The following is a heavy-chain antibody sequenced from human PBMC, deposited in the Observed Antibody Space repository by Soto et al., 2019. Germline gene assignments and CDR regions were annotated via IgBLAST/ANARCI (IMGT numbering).Heavy chain of an antibody. CDR2: INPSGGST. CDR3: ARGQQQWLVLDYFDY. V-gene: IGHV1-46*03. CDR1: GYTFTSYY. Sequence: QVQLVQSGAEVKKPGASVKVSCKASGYTFTSYYMHWVRQAPGQGLEWMGIINPSGGSTSYAQKFQGRVTMTRDTSTSTVYMELSSLRSEDTAVYYCARGQQQWLVLDYFDYWGQGTLVTVSS. J-gene: IGHJ4*02. D-gene: IGHD6-19*01.